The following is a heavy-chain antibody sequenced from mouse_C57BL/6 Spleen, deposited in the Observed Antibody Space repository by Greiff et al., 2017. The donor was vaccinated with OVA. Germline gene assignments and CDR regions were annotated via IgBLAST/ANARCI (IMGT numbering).Heavy chain of an antibody. J-gene: IGHJ4*01. CDR2: IHPNSGST. Sequence: QVQLQQPGAELVKPGASVKLSCKASGYTFTSYWMHWVKQRPGQGLEWIGMIHPNSGSTNYNEKFKSKATLTVDKSSSTAYMQLSSLTSEDSAVYYCASYDYDDAPPMDYWGQGTSVTVSS. V-gene: IGHV1-64*01. CDR3: ASYDYDDAPPMDY. D-gene: IGHD2-4*01. CDR1: GYTFTSYW.